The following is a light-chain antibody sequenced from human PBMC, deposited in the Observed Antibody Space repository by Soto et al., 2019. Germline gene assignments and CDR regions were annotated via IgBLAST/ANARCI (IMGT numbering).Light chain of an antibody. CDR1: RSNIGSST. J-gene: IGLJ7*01. V-gene: IGLV1-47*01. CDR3: AAWDDSLSGAV. CDR2: KDS. Sequence: QSVLTQPPSASGTPGQRVTISCSGSRSNIGSSTVYWYQQLPGTAPKLLIYKDSQRPSWVPDRFSGSKSGTSASLAISGLRSEDEADYYCAAWDDSLSGAVFGGGTQLTVL.